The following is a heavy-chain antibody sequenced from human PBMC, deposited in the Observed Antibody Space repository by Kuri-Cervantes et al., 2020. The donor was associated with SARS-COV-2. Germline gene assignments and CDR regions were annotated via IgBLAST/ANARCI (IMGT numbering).Heavy chain of an antibody. CDR1: GYSISSGYY. V-gene: IGHV4-38-2*02. Sequence: GSLRLSCTVSGYSISSGYYWGWIRQPPGKGLEWIGSIYYSGSTYYNPSLKSRVTISVDTSKNQFSLKLSSVTAADTAVYYCARHEYSSSWVDYWGQGTLVTVSS. CDR3: ARHEYSSSWVDY. J-gene: IGHJ4*02. CDR2: IYYSGST. D-gene: IGHD6-13*01.